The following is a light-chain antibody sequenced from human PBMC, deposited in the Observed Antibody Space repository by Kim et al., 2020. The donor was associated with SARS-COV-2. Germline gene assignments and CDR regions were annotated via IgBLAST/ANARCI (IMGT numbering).Light chain of an antibody. Sequence: GQSVTSSCGGSSSDVGGYKYVAWYQQHPGKAPKFMIYDDDKRPSGIPDRFSGSKSGNTASLTISGLQAEDEADYYCTSYTDSSTVIFGGGTKVTVL. CDR2: DDD. V-gene: IGLV2-14*03. J-gene: IGLJ2*01. CDR1: SSDVGGYKY. CDR3: TSYTDSSTVI.